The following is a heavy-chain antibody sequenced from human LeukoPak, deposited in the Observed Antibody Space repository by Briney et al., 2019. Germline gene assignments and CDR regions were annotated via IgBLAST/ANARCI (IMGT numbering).Heavy chain of an antibody. CDR1: GGSSSSYY. V-gene: IGHV4-59*01. D-gene: IGHD7-27*01. J-gene: IGHJ4*02. Sequence: SETLSLTCTVSGGSSSSYYWSWIRQPPGKGLEWIGYIYYSGSTNYNPSLKSRVTISVDTSKNQFSLKLSSVTAADTAVYYCARDKLGNDYWGQGTLVTVSS. CDR2: IYYSGST. CDR3: ARDKLGNDY.